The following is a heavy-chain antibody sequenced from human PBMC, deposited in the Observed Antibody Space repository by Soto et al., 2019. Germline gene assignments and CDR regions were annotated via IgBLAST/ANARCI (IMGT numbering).Heavy chain of an antibody. CDR3: ASHRGGAGLTNNLPNYFYYGMDV. D-gene: IGHD3-16*01. CDR1: AESFSGYS. CDR2: IDHSGST. V-gene: IGHV4-34*01. Sequence: QVRLQQWGAGLLKPSETLSLTCAVFAESFSGYSWSWVRQPPGKGLEWIGEIDHSGSTNYNPSLKSRVTISVDTSKNQFSLKLRPVTAADTAVYYCASHRGGAGLTNNLPNYFYYGMDVWGQGTTVTVSS. J-gene: IGHJ6*02.